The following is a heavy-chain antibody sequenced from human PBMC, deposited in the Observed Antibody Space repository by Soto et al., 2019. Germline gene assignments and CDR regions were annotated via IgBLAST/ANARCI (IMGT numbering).Heavy chain of an antibody. D-gene: IGHD5-18*01. CDR1: GFTFSSYA. CDR2: ISYDGSNK. Sequence: GGSLRLSCAASGFTFSSYAMHWVRQAPGKGLEWVAVISYDGSNKYYADSVKGRFTISRDNSKNTLYLQMNSLRAEDAAVYYCARAISGYSYGYLAHYWGQGT. J-gene: IGHJ4*02. CDR3: ARAISGYSYGYLAHY. V-gene: IGHV3-30-3*01.